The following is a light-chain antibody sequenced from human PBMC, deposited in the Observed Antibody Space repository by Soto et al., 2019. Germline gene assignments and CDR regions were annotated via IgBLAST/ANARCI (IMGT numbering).Light chain of an antibody. V-gene: IGKV1-39*01. CDR1: QSISTY. CDR3: QRTYSTPYT. J-gene: IGKJ2*01. Sequence: DIQMTQSPSSLSASVGDRVTITCRASQSISTYLNWFQQRPGRAPELLISTASTLRSGVPSRFGGSGSATDFALIISRLQPEDFATYYCQRTYSTPYTFGQWTMLES. CDR2: TAS.